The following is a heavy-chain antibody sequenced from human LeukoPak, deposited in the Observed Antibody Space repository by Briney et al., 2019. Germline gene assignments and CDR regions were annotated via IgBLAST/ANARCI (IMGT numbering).Heavy chain of an antibody. D-gene: IGHD5-12*01. Sequence: ASVKVSCKASGYTFTSYDINWVRQATGQGLEWMGWINPNSGGTNYAQKFQGRVTMTRDTSISTAYMELSRLRSDDTAVYYCARGRYSGYDYYYYYMDVWGKGTTVTISS. CDR2: INPNSGGT. CDR3: ARGRYSGYDYYYYYMDV. V-gene: IGHV1-2*02. CDR1: GYTFTSYD. J-gene: IGHJ6*03.